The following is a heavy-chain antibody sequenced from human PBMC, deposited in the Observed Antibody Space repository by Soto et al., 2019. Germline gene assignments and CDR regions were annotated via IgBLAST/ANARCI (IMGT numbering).Heavy chain of an antibody. Sequence: QVQLVQSGAEVKQPGASVKVSCKASGYTFTSYAIHWVRQAPGQRLEWMGWITAGNGNTKYSQKFQGRVTLTGDNSASTAYMELSSLKSEDAAVYYCAREVFHGGLDYWGQGSLVTVSS. CDR2: ITAGNGNT. CDR1: GYTFTSYA. J-gene: IGHJ4*02. V-gene: IGHV1-3*01. CDR3: AREVFHGGLDY.